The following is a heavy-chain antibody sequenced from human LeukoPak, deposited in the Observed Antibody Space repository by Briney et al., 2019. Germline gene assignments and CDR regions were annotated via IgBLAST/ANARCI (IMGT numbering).Heavy chain of an antibody. CDR2: IYYGGST. Sequence: SETLSLTCTVSGDSMTGSNHYWVWIRQPPGKGLEWIGSIYYGGSTYYNPSLKSRVTVSQDTSKNQFSLKVNTVTAADTAVYHCARRSHCTGDSCYPVWGQGTTVTVSS. J-gene: IGHJ6*02. V-gene: IGHV4-39*01. D-gene: IGHD2-15*01. CDR1: GDSMTGSNHY. CDR3: ARRSHCTGDSCYPV.